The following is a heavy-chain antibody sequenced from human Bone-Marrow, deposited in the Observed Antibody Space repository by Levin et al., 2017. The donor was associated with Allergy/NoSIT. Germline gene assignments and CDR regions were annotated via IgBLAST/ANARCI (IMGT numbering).Heavy chain of an antibody. J-gene: IGHJ4*02. CDR3: ARDKSGTYFSFED. CDR1: GASMNRHY. CDR2: IYYNGNP. V-gene: IGHV4-59*11. D-gene: IGHD1-26*01. Sequence: SETLSLTCTVSGASMNRHYWSWIRQPPGKGLEWIGYIYYNGNPNYNPSLKSRVTISVDTSKNQFSLNLNSVTAADTALYYCARDKSGTYFSFEDWGQGTLVTVSS.